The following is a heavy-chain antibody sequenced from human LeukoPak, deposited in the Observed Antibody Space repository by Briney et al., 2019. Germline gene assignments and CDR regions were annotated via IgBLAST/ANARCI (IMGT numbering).Heavy chain of an antibody. Sequence: PSETLSLTCTVSGGSISSYYWSWIRQPPGKGLEWIGYIYYSGSTNYNPSLKSRVTISVDTSKNQFSLKVSSVTAADTAVYYCASRDYGDSHFDYWGQGTLVTVSS. CDR3: ASRDYGDSHFDY. J-gene: IGHJ4*02. CDR1: GGSISSYY. V-gene: IGHV4-59*01. D-gene: IGHD4-17*01. CDR2: IYYSGST.